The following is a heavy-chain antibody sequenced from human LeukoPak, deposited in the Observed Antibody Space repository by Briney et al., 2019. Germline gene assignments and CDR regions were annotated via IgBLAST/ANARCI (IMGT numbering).Heavy chain of an antibody. CDR2: ISGGGGST. J-gene: IGHJ4*02. CDR3: AKVSSERRITVIVVDGLDY. CDR1: GFTFSSYS. D-gene: IGHD3-22*01. Sequence: GGSLRLSCTASGFTFSSYSMSWVRQAPGKGLEWVSAISGGGGSTYYADSVKGRFTISRDNSKNTLYLQMNTLRAEDTAVYYCAKVSSERRITVIVVDGLDYWGQGTLVTVSS. V-gene: IGHV3-23*01.